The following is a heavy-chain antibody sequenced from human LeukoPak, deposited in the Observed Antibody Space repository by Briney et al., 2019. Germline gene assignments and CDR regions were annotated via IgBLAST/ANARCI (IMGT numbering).Heavy chain of an antibody. CDR2: VYSGGST. Sequence: PGGSLRLSCAASGFTVSSNYMGWVRQAPGKGLEWVSVVYSGGSTYYADSVKGRFTISRDNSKNTLYLQMNSLRAEDTAVYYCAAKYCSGGSCYFWGQGTLVTVSS. CDR1: GFTVSSNY. V-gene: IGHV3-66*01. J-gene: IGHJ4*02. D-gene: IGHD2-15*01. CDR3: AAKYCSGGSCYF.